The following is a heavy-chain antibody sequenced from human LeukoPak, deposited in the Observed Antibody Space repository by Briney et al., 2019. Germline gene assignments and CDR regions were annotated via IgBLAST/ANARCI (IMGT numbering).Heavy chain of an antibody. CDR2: ISSSSSTI. CDR1: GFPFSSYS. Sequence: GGSLRLSCAASGFPFSSYSMNWVRQAPGKGLEWVSYISSSSSTIYYADSVKGRFTISRDNAKNSLSLQMNSLRAEDTAVYYCSRGAFTWIQHPYAMYGWGQGTTVSAAS. D-gene: IGHD5-18*01. J-gene: IGHJ6*02. V-gene: IGHV3-48*04. CDR3: SRGAFTWIQHPYAMYG.